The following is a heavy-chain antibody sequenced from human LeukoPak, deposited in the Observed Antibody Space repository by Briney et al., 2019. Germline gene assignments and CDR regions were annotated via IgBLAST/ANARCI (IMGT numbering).Heavy chain of an antibody. Sequence: PGGSLRLSCAASGFTFNTYSMTWVRQAPGKGLEWVSSISGSGTYIYYADSVKGRFTISRDNAKNSLYLQMNGLRAEDTAVYYCATDRAKWFGELIGNEYYFDYWGQGTLVTVSS. CDR2: ISGSGTYI. CDR3: ATDRAKWFGELIGNEYYFDY. V-gene: IGHV3-21*01. J-gene: IGHJ4*02. CDR1: GFTFNTYS. D-gene: IGHD3-10*01.